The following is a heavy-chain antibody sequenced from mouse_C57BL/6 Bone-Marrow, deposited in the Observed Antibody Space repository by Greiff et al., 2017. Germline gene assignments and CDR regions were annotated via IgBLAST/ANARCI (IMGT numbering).Heavy chain of an antibody. J-gene: IGHJ3*01. CDR2: ICPGSGST. Sequence: QVQLQQSGAELVKPGASVKMSCKASGYTFTSYWITWVKQRPGQGLEWIGDICPGSGSTNYNEKFKSKATLTVDTSSSTAYMPLISLPSEDSAVSYCARAGDYSIFAYWGQGTLVTVSA. D-gene: IGHD2-5*01. CDR1: GYTFTSYW. V-gene: IGHV1-55*01. CDR3: ARAGDYSIFAY.